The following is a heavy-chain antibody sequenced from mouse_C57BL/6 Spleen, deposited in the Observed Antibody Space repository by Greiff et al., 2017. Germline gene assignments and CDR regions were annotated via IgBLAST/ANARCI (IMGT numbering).Heavy chain of an antibody. V-gene: IGHV5-12*01. D-gene: IGHD2-3*01. CDR3: ERPYDGYYRYFDV. CDR2: ISNGGGST. Sequence: EVQGVESGGGLVQPGGSLKLSCAASGFTFSDYYMYWVRQTPVKRLEWVAYISNGGGSTYYPDTVKGRFTISRDNAKNTLYLQMSRLKSEDTDMYYCERPYDGYYRYFDVWGTGTTVTVSS. J-gene: IGHJ1*03. CDR1: GFTFSDYY.